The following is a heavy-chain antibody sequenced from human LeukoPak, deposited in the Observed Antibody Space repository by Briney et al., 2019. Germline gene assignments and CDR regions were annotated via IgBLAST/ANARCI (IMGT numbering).Heavy chain of an antibody. CDR3: AKELDYYSYMDV. V-gene: IGHV3-9*01. J-gene: IGHJ6*03. Sequence: PGGSLRLSCVASGFTFDDYGMRWVRQATGDGLDWVSGISWNSNSIAYADSVKGRFTISRDNAKNSLYLHMNSLRAEDTALYYCAKELDYYSYMDVWGKGTTVTVSS. CDR2: ISWNSNSI. CDR1: GFTFDDYG.